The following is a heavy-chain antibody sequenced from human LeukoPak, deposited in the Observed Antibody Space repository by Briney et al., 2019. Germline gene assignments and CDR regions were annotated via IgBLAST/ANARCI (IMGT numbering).Heavy chain of an antibody. V-gene: IGHV4-59*01. CDR2: IYYSGST. J-gene: IGHJ4*02. CDR3: ARVRRWSGYFSGFDY. Sequence: PSETLSLTCAVYGGSFSGYYWSWIRQPPGKGLEWIGYIYYSGSTNYNPSLKSRVTISVDTSKNQFSLKLSSVTAADTAVYYCARVRRWSGYFSGFDYWGQGTLVTVSS. CDR1: GGSFSGYY. D-gene: IGHD3-3*01.